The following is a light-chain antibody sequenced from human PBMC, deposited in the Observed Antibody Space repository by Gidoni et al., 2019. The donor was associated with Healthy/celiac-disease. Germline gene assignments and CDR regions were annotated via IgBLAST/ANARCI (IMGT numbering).Light chain of an antibody. CDR3: QQSYSSPPLT. Sequence: DIQMTQSPSSLSASVGDGVTITCRASQSISSYLNWYQQKPGKAPKLLIYAASSLQSGVPSRFSGSGSGTDLTLTISSLQPEDFATYYCQQSYSSPPLTFGGGTKVEIK. CDR1: QSISSY. V-gene: IGKV1-39*01. CDR2: AAS. J-gene: IGKJ4*01.